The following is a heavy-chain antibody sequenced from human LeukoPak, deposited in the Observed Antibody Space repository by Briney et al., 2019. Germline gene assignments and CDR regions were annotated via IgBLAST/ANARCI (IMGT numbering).Heavy chain of an antibody. Sequence: GASVKVSCKASGGTFSSYAISWVRQAPGQGLEWMGGIIPIFGTANYAQKFQGRVTITADESTSTAYMELSSLRSEDTAVYYCARVRLGDYGLDVWGQGTTVTVSS. J-gene: IGHJ6*02. CDR3: ARVRLGDYGLDV. V-gene: IGHV1-69*13. CDR1: GGTFSSYA. D-gene: IGHD3-22*01. CDR2: IIPIFGTA.